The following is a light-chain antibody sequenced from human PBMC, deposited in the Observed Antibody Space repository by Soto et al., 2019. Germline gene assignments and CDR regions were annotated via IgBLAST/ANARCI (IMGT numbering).Light chain of an antibody. CDR2: EVS. V-gene: IGLV2-14*01. CDR3: ASYTSSTTWV. Sequence: QSVLTQPASVSGSPGQSITISCTGTSSDIGGFNYVSWYQQHPGKAPRLIIYEVSNRPSGLSNRFSGSKSGNTASLTISGLQAEDESDYYCASYTSSTTWVFGGGTQLTVL. CDR1: SSDIGGFNY. J-gene: IGLJ3*02.